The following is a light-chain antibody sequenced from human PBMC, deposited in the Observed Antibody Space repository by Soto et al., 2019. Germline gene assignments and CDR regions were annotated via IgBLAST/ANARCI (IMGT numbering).Light chain of an antibody. J-gene: IGKJ2*01. CDR1: QSISRR. V-gene: IGKV3-15*01. CDR3: QHSDDWPPIV. Sequence: EVVLTQSPATLSVSPGERATLSCRTSQSISRRLAWYQQRPGQAPRLLVYGASTRATGIPARFIGSGSETEFTLTISILQSEDSAVYYCQHSDDWPPIVFGQGTKLEIK. CDR2: GAS.